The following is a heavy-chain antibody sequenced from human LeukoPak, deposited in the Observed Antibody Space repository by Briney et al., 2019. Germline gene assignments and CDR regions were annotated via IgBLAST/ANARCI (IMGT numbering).Heavy chain of an antibody. D-gene: IGHD2-2*01. Sequence: SETLSLTCTVSGASISSGGYYWSWVRQHPGKGLEWIGYIYYSGSTSYYNPSLKSRVTISVDTSRNQFSLRLSSATAADTAVYYCARDCSSTTCPKLDYWGQGTLVTVSS. CDR3: ARDCSSTTCPKLDY. CDR2: IYYSGSTS. V-gene: IGHV4-31*03. CDR1: GASISSGGYY. J-gene: IGHJ4*02.